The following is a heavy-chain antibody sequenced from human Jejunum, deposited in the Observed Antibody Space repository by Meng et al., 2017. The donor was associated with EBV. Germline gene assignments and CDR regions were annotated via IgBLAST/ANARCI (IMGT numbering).Heavy chain of an antibody. CDR2: INTRTGNP. CDR3: ASDISTATFGY. D-gene: IGHD2-21*02. CDR1: GYTFSRYA. Sequence: GHTGLGLEKRGAPVKFSCKASGYTFSRYAMNGVRQAPGQGLEWMGWINTRTGNPAYAQGFTGRFVFSLDTSVSTAYLQISSLKAEDTAVYYCASDISTATFGYWGQGTLVTVSS. V-gene: IGHV7-4-1*02. J-gene: IGHJ4*02.